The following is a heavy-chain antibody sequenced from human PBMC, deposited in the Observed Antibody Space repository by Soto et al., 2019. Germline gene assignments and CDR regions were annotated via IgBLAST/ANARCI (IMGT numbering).Heavy chain of an antibody. Sequence: ETLSLTCTVSGDSISSSYYWGWVRQPPGKGLECIGAVYYTGFTYYNPSLKSRLTISLDTSKNQFSLKLSSVTAADTAVYYCAVVVKGIAAAGKVPPGGRYYYYGMDVWGQGTTVTVSS. CDR3: AVVVKGIAAAGKVPPGGRYYYYGMDV. J-gene: IGHJ6*02. CDR1: GDSISSSYY. CDR2: VYYTGFT. V-gene: IGHV4-38-2*02. D-gene: IGHD6-13*01.